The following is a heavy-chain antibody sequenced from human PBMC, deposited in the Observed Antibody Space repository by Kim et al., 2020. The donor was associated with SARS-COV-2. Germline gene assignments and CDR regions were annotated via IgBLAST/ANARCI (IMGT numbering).Heavy chain of an antibody. J-gene: IGHJ4*02. CDR3: AVSTGYYQGLDY. Sequence: SETLSLTCTVSGASISTTSDYWGWVRQCPGQGLEWVGTISYRGNTYYNPSLKTRLTISVDTSNNQFSLKLNSVTAADTAVYYCAVSTGYYQGLDYWGQGTLVTVSS. CDR1: GASISTTSDY. CDR2: ISYRGNT. D-gene: IGHD6-19*01. V-gene: IGHV4-39*01.